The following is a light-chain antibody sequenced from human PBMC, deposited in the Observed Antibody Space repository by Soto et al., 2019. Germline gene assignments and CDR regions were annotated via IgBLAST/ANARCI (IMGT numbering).Light chain of an antibody. CDR2: DVS. CDR3: SSYTGSSTPEV. J-gene: IGLJ1*01. Sequence: QSVLTQPASVSGSPGRSITISCTGTSSDVGGYNYVSWYQQHPGKAPKLMIYDVSNRPSGVSNRFSGSKSGNTASLTISGLQAEDEADYYCSSYTGSSTPEVFGTGTKVTVL. CDR1: SSDVGGYNY. V-gene: IGLV2-14*01.